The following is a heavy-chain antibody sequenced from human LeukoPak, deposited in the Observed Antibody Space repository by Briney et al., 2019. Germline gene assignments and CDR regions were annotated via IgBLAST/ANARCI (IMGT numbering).Heavy chain of an antibody. CDR1: GFTFSSYW. J-gene: IGHJ4*02. D-gene: IGHD3-9*01. CDR2: ISSSSIYI. CDR3: ASYYDILTGYFFDY. Sequence: GGSLRLSCAASGFTFSSYWMSWVRQAPGKGLEWVSSISSSSIYIYYADSLKGRFTISRDNARNSLYLQMNSLRAEDTAVYYCASYYDILTGYFFDYWGQGTLVTVSS. V-gene: IGHV3-21*01.